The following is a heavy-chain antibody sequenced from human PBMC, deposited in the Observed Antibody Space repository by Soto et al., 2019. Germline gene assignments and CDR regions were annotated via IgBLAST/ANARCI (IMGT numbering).Heavy chain of an antibody. Sequence: QVQLQESGPGLVKPSETLSLTCTVSGGSISSYYWSWIRQPPGKGLEWIGYIYNSGSTNYNPSLKSRVTISVDTSKNQFSLKLSSVTAADTAVYYCARDIPYSGYGTFDYWGQGNLVTVSS. D-gene: IGHD5-12*01. V-gene: IGHV4-59*01. J-gene: IGHJ4*02. CDR2: IYNSGST. CDR1: GGSISSYY. CDR3: ARDIPYSGYGTFDY.